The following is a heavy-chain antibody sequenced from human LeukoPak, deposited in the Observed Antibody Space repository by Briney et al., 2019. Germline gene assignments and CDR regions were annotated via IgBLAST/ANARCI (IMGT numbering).Heavy chain of an antibody. J-gene: IGHJ5*02. CDR1: GYTFTSYG. V-gene: IGHV1-18*04. Sequence: ASVKVSCKASGYTFTSYGISWVRQAPGQGLEWMGWISAYNGNTNYAQKLQGRVTVTTDTSTSTAYMELRSLRSDDTAVYCCARVGPRYCSGGSCSRFDPWGQGALVTVSS. CDR2: ISAYNGNT. D-gene: IGHD2-15*01. CDR3: ARVGPRYCSGGSCSRFDP.